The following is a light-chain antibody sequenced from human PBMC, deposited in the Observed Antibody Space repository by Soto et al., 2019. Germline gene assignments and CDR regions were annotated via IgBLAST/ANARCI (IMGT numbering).Light chain of an antibody. CDR2: ANS. J-gene: IGLJ2*01. CDR3: QSYDSSLSGSV. V-gene: IGLV1-40*01. Sequence: QSVLTQPPSVSGAPGQRVSISCAGSSSNIGAGYDVHWYQKLPGTAPKLLIYANSNRPSGAPDRFSGSKSGISASLAITGLQAEDEADYYCQSYDSSLSGSVFGGGTKLTVL. CDR1: SSNIGAGYD.